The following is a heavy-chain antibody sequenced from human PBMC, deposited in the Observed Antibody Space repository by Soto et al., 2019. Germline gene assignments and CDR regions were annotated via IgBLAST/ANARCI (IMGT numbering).Heavy chain of an antibody. CDR1: GFDFGNFT. CDR2: MSNSGIIT. Sequence: VQLLESGGGLVQPGGSLRLSCAASGFDFGNFTMNWVRQAPGRGLEWIAAMSNSGIITLYADSVKGRFTIFRDDPMNTLYLQMNSLTAEDTALYYCAKHLGIHNAGGLDYWGQGTLITVSS. V-gene: IGHV3-23*01. D-gene: IGHD1-20*01. J-gene: IGHJ4*02. CDR3: AKHLGIHNAGGLDY.